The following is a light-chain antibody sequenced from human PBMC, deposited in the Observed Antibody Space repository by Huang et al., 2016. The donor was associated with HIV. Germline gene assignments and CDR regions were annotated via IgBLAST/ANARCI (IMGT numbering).Light chain of an antibody. CDR1: QSVNTH. CDR2: AAS. CDR3: QQYNKWPPEYT. Sequence: VMMSQSPATLAASPGERVTLSCWASQSVNTHSAWSQQKPGQPPRLLIYAASTRATGVPARFAGSGSGTGFTLTIDSLQSDDFAVYYCQQYNKWPPEYTFGQGTRLEIK. V-gene: IGKV3-15*01. J-gene: IGKJ2*01.